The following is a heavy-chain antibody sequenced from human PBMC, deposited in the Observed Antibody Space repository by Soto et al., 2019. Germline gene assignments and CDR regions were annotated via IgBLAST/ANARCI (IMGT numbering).Heavy chain of an antibody. D-gene: IGHD1-26*01. CDR3: AKDQWELMH. CDR1: GFTFSSYA. V-gene: IGHV3-23*01. CDR2: ITNTGGDK. Sequence: GGSLRLSCAASGFTFSSYAMSWVRQVPGKGLEWVSIITNTGGDKIYADSVRGRFTISRDNSKNTLYLEMNSLRAEDAATYYCAKDQWELMHWGQGTLVTVPP. J-gene: IGHJ4*01.